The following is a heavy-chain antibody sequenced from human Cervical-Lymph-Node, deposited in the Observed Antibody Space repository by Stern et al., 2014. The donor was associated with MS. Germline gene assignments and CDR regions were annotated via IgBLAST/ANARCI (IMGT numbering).Heavy chain of an antibody. V-gene: IGHV7-4-1*02. D-gene: IGHD4-23*01. CDR3: ATPRGLAY. CDR1: GYTFTTYP. CDR2: INTNTGKP. Sequence: QVQLVESGSEFKKPGASVKVSCKASGYTFTTYPMIWVRQAPGQGLEWMGWINTNTGKPTYTHGLTGSFVFSLDTSVNTAYLQISSLKAEDTAVYYCATPRGLAYWGQGTLVTVSS. J-gene: IGHJ4*02.